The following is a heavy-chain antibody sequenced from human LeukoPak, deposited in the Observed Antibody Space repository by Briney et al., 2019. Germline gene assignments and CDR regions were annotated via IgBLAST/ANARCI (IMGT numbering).Heavy chain of an antibody. CDR2: IYSGGST. Sequence: GGSLRPSCAASGFTVSSNYMSWVRQAPGKGLEWVSVIYSGGSTYYADSVKGRFTISRDNSKNTLYLQMNSLRAEDTAVYYCARPAYTAAYDLWGQGTLVTVSS. CDR3: ARPAYTAAYDL. CDR1: GFTVSSNY. J-gene: IGHJ3*01. D-gene: IGHD3-16*01. V-gene: IGHV3-53*01.